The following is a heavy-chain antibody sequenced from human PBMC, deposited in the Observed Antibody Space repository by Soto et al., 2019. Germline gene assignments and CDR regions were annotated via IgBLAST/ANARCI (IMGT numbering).Heavy chain of an antibody. Sequence: SVKVSCKASGGTFSSYAISWVRQAPGQGLEWMGGIIPIFGTANYAQKFQGRVTITADESTSTAYMELSSLRSEDTAVYYCARELKADPRMVRGVIIPLDVWGQGTTVTVSS. J-gene: IGHJ6*02. CDR3: ARELKADPRMVRGVIIPLDV. CDR2: IIPIFGTA. V-gene: IGHV1-69*13. D-gene: IGHD3-10*01. CDR1: GGTFSSYA.